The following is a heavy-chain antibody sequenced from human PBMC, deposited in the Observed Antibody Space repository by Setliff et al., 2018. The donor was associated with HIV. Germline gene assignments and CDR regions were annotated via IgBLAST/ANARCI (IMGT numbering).Heavy chain of an antibody. V-gene: IGHV4-61*09. Sequence: SETLSLTCTVSGGSISSGIYYWSWIRQPAGQGLEWIGHIYTSGSTNYSPSVKSRVTISVDTSKNQFSLRLNSVTAADTAVYYCARASVGATGLYAFGIWGQGTMVTVSS. CDR3: ARASVGATGLYAFGI. CDR2: IYTSGST. J-gene: IGHJ3*02. CDR1: GGSISSGIYY. D-gene: IGHD1-26*01.